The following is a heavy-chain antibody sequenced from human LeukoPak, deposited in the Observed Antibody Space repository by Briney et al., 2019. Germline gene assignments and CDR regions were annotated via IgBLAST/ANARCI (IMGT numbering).Heavy chain of an antibody. Sequence: GGSLRLSCAASGFTPSSYSMSWVRQAPGRGRGWVSAISGSGGRTYYADSVKGRFTISRDNSKNALYLQMNSLRAEDTAVYYCARYPTYSSSFEYFDYWGQGTLVTVSS. CDR2: ISGSGGRT. D-gene: IGHD6-6*01. CDR3: ARYPTYSSSFEYFDY. V-gene: IGHV3-23*01. CDR1: GFTPSSYS. J-gene: IGHJ4*02.